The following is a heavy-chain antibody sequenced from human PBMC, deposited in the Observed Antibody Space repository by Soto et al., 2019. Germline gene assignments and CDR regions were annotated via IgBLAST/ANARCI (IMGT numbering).Heavy chain of an antibody. J-gene: IGHJ6*03. Sequence: EVQLVESGGGLVQPGGSLRLSCAASGFTFTSYWMTWVRQAPGKGLEWVASIKQDGSQTYYMDSVKGRFTISRDNAKNSLYLQMNSLRAEDTAVYYCARELDMDVWGKGTTVTVSS. V-gene: IGHV3-7*01. CDR2: IKQDGSQT. CDR1: GFTFTSYW. CDR3: ARELDMDV.